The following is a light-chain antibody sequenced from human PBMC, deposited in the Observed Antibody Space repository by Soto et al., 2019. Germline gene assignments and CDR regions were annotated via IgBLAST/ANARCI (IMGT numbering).Light chain of an antibody. CDR1: SSNIGSHS. J-gene: IGLJ3*02. Sequence: QSALTQPPSASGTPGQRVTISCSGSSSNIGSHSVYWFQQLPGTAPKVLIYRSNQRPSGVPDRLSGSQSGTSASLAISGLRSEDEADYYCAAWDNSVSGGVFGGGTKLTVL. CDR2: RSN. V-gene: IGLV1-47*01. CDR3: AAWDNSVSGGV.